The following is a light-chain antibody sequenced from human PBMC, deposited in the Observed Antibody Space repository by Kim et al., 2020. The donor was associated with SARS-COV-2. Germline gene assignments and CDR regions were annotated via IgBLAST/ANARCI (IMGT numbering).Light chain of an antibody. J-gene: IGLJ1*01. CDR2: YDS. CDR3: QVWDSSSDHYV. Sequence: SYELTQPPSVSVGPGETARISCGGPNIGAKSVHWHQQKQGKAPVLVIHYDSDRPSGIPERFTGSKSGNTATLTISRVEVGDEADYYCQVWDSSSDHYVFGTGTKVTVL. CDR1: NIGAKS. V-gene: IGLV3-21*04.